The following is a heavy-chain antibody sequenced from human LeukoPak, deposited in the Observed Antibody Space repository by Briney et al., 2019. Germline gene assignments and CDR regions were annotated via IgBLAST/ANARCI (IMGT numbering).Heavy chain of an antibody. D-gene: IGHD2-21*02. CDR3: ARSQRDCGGDCSFPPYYYYYMDV. J-gene: IGHJ6*03. V-gene: IGHV3-23*01. CDR2: ISGSGDIT. Sequence: PGGSLRLSCAASGFTFSSYAMSWVRQAPGKGLEWVSAISGSGDITYYADSVKGRFTISRDNSKKTLYLQMNSLRAEDTAVYYCARSQRDCGGDCSFPPYYYYYMDVWGKGTTVTISS. CDR1: GFTFSSYA.